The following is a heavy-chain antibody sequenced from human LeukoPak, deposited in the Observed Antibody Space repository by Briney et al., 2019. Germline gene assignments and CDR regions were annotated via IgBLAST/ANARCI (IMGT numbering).Heavy chain of an antibody. CDR3: AKDSRRDLPADFDY. J-gene: IGHJ4*02. V-gene: IGHV3-9*01. D-gene: IGHD5/OR15-5a*01. CDR2: ISWNSGSI. Sequence: GGSLRLSCAASGFTFDDYAMHWVRQAPGKGLEWVSGISWNSGSIGYADSVKGRFTISRDNAKNSLFLQMNSLRAEDTALYYCAKDSRRDLPADFDYWGQGTLVTVSS. CDR1: GFTFDDYA.